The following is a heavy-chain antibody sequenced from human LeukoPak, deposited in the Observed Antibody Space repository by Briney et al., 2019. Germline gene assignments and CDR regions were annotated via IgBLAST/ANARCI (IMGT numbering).Heavy chain of an antibody. CDR3: AKAADWLRSPFDY. V-gene: IGHV3-30*02. CDR1: GFTFSTYG. CDR2: IRYDGNYK. J-gene: IGHJ4*02. D-gene: IGHD5-12*01. Sequence: GGSLRLSCAASGFTFSTYGLHWVRQAPGKGLEWVTFIRYDGNYKYYADSVKGRFTISRDNSKNTLYLQMNSLRADDKAVYYCAKAADWLRSPFDYWGQGTLVTVSS.